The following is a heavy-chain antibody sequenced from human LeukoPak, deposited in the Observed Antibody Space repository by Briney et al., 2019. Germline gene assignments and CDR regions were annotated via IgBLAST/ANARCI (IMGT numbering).Heavy chain of an antibody. CDR1: GYTFSNYR. CDR3: ARLRSYDYVWGSFDY. V-gene: IGHV1-2*02. J-gene: IGHJ4*02. Sequence: ASVKVSCKASGYTFSNYRFTWVRQAPGQGREWMGWINPDSGGTNYAQKFQGRVTMTRDTSISTAYLELSWLRSDDTAVYSCARLRSYDYVWGSFDYWGQGTLVTVSS. CDR2: INPDSGGT. D-gene: IGHD3-16*01.